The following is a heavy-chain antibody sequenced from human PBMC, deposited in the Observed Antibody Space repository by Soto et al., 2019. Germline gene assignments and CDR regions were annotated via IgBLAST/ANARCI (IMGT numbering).Heavy chain of an antibody. CDR3: ARVCSSSTCYGRADV. D-gene: IGHD2-2*01. Sequence: PSETLSLTWIVSGGSINNYYWNWIRQPPGKGLEWIGYIYYSGSTNYNPSLKSRVTISVDTSKNKFSLKLSSVTAADTAIYYCARVCSSSTCYGRADVWGKGTTVTVSS. V-gene: IGHV4-59*01. J-gene: IGHJ6*04. CDR2: IYYSGST. CDR1: GGSINNYY.